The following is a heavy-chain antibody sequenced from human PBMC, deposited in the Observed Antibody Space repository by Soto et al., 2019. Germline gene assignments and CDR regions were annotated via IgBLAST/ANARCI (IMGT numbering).Heavy chain of an antibody. CDR1: GYTFTSYG. J-gene: IGHJ4*02. D-gene: IGHD2-15*01. Sequence: QVQLVQSGAEVKKPGASVKVSCKASGYTFTSYGISWVRQAPGQGLEWMGWISAYNGNTNYAQKLQGRVPMTTHTSTGAAYMELRSLRSDDTAVYYCARAHSSLAAPLGIDYWGQGTLVTVSS. V-gene: IGHV1-18*01. CDR2: ISAYNGNT. CDR3: ARAHSSLAAPLGIDY.